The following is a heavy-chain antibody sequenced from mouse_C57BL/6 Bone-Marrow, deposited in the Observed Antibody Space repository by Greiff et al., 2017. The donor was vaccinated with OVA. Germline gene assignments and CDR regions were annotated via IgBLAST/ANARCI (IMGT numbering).Heavy chain of an antibody. J-gene: IGHJ2*01. V-gene: IGHV1-82*01. Sequence: QVQLQQSGPELVKPGASVKISCKASGYAFSSSWMNWVKQRPGKGLEWIGRIYPGDGDTNYNGKFKGKATLTADKSSSTAYMQLSSLTSEDSAVYYCARRITTFDYWGQGTTLTVSS. D-gene: IGHD1-1*01. CDR1: GYAFSSSW. CDR3: ARRITTFDY. CDR2: IYPGDGDT.